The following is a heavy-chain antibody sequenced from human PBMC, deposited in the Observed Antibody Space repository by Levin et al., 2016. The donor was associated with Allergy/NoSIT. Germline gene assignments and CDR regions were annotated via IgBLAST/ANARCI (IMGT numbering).Heavy chain of an antibody. D-gene: IGHD1-26*01. J-gene: IGHJ4*02. CDR1: GFTFSDYL. CDR3: ARDNIGSYDY. Sequence: GESLKISCATSGFTFSDYLMDWVRQAPGKGLEWVGRIRNKVNSYSTEYAASVKGRFTISRDDSKNSLYLQLNSLKTEDTAVYYCARDNIGSYDYWGQGTLVTVSS. CDR2: IRNKVNSYST. V-gene: IGHV3-72*01.